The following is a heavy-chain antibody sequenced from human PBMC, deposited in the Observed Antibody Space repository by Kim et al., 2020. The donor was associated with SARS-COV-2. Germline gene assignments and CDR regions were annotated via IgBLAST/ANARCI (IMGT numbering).Heavy chain of an antibody. CDR3: SRPYHNDSSGYVAFEN. V-gene: IGHV3-73*01. CDR1: GFTFSGSA. D-gene: IGHD3-22*01. J-gene: IGHJ3*02. Sequence: GGSLRLSCAASGFTFSGSAMHWVRQASGKGLEWVGRIRSKTNNYATAYGASVKGKFIISRDDSKNTAYLQMNSLKTEDTAVYYCSRPYHNDSSGYVAFENWGQGTMVTVSS. CDR2: IRSKTNNYAT.